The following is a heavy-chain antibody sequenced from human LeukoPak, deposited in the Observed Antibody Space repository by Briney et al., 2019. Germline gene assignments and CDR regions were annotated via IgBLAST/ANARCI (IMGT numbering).Heavy chain of an antibody. CDR2: IIPILGIT. V-gene: IGHV1-69*04. Sequence: SVKVSCNASGATFSSYAISWVRQAPGQGLELMGRIIPILGITNYAQKFQGRVTITADKSTSTAYMELSSLRSEDTAVYYCARDLDGSGTYPPGWGQGTLVTVSS. CDR1: GATFSSYA. CDR3: ARDLDGSGTYPPG. J-gene: IGHJ4*02. D-gene: IGHD3-10*01.